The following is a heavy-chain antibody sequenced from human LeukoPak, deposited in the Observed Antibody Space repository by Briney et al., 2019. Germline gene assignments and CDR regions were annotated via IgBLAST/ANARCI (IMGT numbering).Heavy chain of an antibody. CDR2: IYGGGTT. V-gene: IGHV3-53*01. J-gene: IGHJ4*02. CDR3: ASLEGGPSDGR. CDR1: GFPFRSRY. Sequence: GGSLRLSCEVSGFPFRSRYMTWVRQPPGKGLECVAVIYGGGTTYHIDSVKGRFTISRDISKSTMYLEMNNLRVEDTAIYYCASLEGGPSDGRWGQGTLVTVYS. D-gene: IGHD3-3*01.